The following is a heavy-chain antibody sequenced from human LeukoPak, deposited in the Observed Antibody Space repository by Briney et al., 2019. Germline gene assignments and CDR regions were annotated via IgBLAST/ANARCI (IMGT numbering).Heavy chain of an antibody. CDR2: ISSSSSYI. J-gene: IGHJ4*02. V-gene: IGHV3-21*01. D-gene: IGHD7-27*01. Sequence: GGSLRFSCAASGFTFSSYSMNWVRQAPGKGLEWVSSISSSSSYIYYADSVKGRFTISRDNAKNSLYLQMNSLRAEDTAVYYCARDGDPYYFDYWGQGTLVTVSS. CDR3: ARDGDPYYFDY. CDR1: GFTFSSYS.